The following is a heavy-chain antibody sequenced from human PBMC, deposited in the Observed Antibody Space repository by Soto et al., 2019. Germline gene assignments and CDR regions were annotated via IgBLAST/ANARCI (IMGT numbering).Heavy chain of an antibody. J-gene: IGHJ4*02. Sequence: EVQLVESGGDLVQPGGSLRLSCATSDFTFWNYWMNWVRQAPGKGLEWVANIKPDGIATSYVDSVKGRFTISRDNARNSVSLQMNSLRVEDTAVYFCFGGNGGPQWGQGTMVTVSS. V-gene: IGHV3-7*03. CDR3: FGGNGGPQ. D-gene: IGHD3-16*01. CDR2: IKPDGIAT. CDR1: DFTFWNYW.